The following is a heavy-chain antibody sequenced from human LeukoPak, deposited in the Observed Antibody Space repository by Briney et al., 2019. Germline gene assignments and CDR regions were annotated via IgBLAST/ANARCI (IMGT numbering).Heavy chain of an antibody. D-gene: IGHD3-3*01. CDR3: ARHKDEYYDFWSGFMDV. Sequence: PSQTLSLTCTVSGGSFSSYYWSWIRQPPEKGLEWIGYIYYSGSTNYNPSLKSRVTISVDTSKNQFSLKLSSVTAADTAVYYCARHKDEYYDFWSGFMDVWGKGTTVTVSS. J-gene: IGHJ6*03. CDR2: IYYSGST. CDR1: GGSFSSYY. V-gene: IGHV4-59*08.